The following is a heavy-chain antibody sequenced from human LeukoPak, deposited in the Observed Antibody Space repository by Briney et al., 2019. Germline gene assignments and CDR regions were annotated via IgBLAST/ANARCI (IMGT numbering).Heavy chain of an antibody. CDR3: VRVYCGRTNCYDDY. Sequence: PGGSLRLSCAASGFTFSDHFMDWVRQAPGKGLDWVGRIRDKVNSYTTDYAASVKGRFTISRDDSRNSLYLQMNSLKTEDTAMYYCVRVYCGRTNCYDDYWGPGILVTVSS. CDR1: GFTFSDHF. J-gene: IGHJ4*02. CDR2: IRDKVNSYTT. V-gene: IGHV3-72*01. D-gene: IGHD2-2*01.